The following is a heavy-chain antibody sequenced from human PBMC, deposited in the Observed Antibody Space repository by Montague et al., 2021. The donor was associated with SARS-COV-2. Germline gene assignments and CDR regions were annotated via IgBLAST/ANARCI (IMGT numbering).Heavy chain of an antibody. Sequence: SETLSLTCTVSGGSVSSGSYYWSWIRQPPGKGLEWIDYIYYSGSTNYNPSLKSRVTISVDTSKNQFSLKLSSVTAADTAVYYCARDPWHITIFGVVTRYGMDVWGQGTTVTVSS. J-gene: IGHJ6*02. D-gene: IGHD3-3*01. CDR1: GGSVSSGSYY. CDR3: ARDPWHITIFGVVTRYGMDV. CDR2: IYYSGST. V-gene: IGHV4-61*01.